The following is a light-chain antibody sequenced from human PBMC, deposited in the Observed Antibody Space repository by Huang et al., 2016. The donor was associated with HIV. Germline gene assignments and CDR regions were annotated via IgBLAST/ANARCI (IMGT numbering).Light chain of an antibody. Sequence: DIKMTQSPSTLSAAIGDRVTITCRASQSVSTRLAWYQQKPGKAPRHLIQEASSLESVVPSRVSRSGSGTEFTLTISSLQPDDSATYSCQQYNTFTFGPGTKVDI. V-gene: IGKV1-5*03. CDR3: QQYNTFT. CDR2: EAS. J-gene: IGKJ3*01. CDR1: QSVSTR.